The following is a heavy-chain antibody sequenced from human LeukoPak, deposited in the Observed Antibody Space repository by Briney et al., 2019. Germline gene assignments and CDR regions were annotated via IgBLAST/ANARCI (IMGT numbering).Heavy chain of an antibody. Sequence: GGSLRLSCAASGFTFSDYYMSWIRQAPGKGLEWVSYISSSGSTIYYADSVKGRFTISRDNAKNSLYLQMNSLKVEDTALYYCARGLFLSGYLDAFDIWGQGTVVTVSS. D-gene: IGHD3-22*01. CDR3: ARGLFLSGYLDAFDI. CDR1: GFTFSDYY. CDR2: ISSSGSTI. J-gene: IGHJ3*02. V-gene: IGHV3-11*01.